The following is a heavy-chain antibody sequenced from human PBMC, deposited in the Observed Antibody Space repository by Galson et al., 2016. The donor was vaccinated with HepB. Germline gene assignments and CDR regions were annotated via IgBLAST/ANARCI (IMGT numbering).Heavy chain of an antibody. CDR2: ITSRSTAI. D-gene: IGHD6-13*01. CDR1: GFTLSSYS. J-gene: IGHJ6*02. V-gene: IGHV3-48*04. CDR3: AREGTGSSSFIYYYYGMCV. Sequence: LSCAASGFTLSSYSMNWVRQTPGKGLEWVSYITSRSTAIYYADSVKGRFTISRDNARNSLYLQMNSLRAEDTAVYYCAREGTGSSSFIYYYYGMCVWGQGTTFTVSS.